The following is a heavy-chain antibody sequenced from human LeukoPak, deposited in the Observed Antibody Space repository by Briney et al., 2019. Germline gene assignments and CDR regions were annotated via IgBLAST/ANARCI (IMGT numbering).Heavy chain of an antibody. D-gene: IGHD3-22*01. CDR1: GFTFSSYS. V-gene: IGHV3-21*01. CDR3: ASADYFDTSALDY. Sequence: GGSLRLSCAASGFTFSSYSMNWVRQAPGKGLEWVSSISSSSSYIYYADSVKGRFTISRDNAKNTLYLQMNSLRAEDTAVYYCASADYFDTSALDYWGQGTLVTVSS. CDR2: ISSSSSYI. J-gene: IGHJ4*02.